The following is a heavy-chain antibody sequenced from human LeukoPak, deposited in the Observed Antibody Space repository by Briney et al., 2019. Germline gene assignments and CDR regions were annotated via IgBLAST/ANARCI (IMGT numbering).Heavy chain of an antibody. CDR3: ARHILDSSGSMTDWPFDY. CDR2: VYYSGST. V-gene: IGHV4-39*01. Sequence: PSQTLSLTCNVSGGSVSSSGYYWGWLRQTPGKGLEWLGSVYYSGSTYLKPSLKSRVTISVDPSKNQSSLMLSSVTAADTSLYYCARHILDSSGSMTDWPFDYWGQGTLVTVSS. CDR1: GGSVSSSGYY. D-gene: IGHD3-9*01. J-gene: IGHJ4*02.